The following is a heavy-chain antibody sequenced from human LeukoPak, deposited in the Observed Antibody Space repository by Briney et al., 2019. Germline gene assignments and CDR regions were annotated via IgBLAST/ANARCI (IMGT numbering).Heavy chain of an antibody. D-gene: IGHD5-12*01. J-gene: IGHJ4*02. CDR2: ISYDGSNK. CDR3: AKAAVATTYGGFDY. V-gene: IGHV3-30*18. Sequence: GGSLRLSCAASGFTFSSYGMHWVRQAPGKGLDWVAVISYDGSNKGYADSVKGRLTISRDNSKNTLYLQMNSLRPEDTAVYYCAKAAVATTYGGFDYWGQGTLVTVSS. CDR1: GFTFSSYG.